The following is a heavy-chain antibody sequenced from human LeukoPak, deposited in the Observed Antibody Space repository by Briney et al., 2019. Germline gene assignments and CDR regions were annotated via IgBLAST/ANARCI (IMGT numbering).Heavy chain of an antibody. Sequence: SETLSLTCTVSGGSISSYYWSWIRQPAGKGLEWIGRIYTSGSTNYNPSLKSRVTMSVDTSKNQFSLKLSSVTAADTAVYYCARENILTGYYKGPTGTYYYYYMDVWGKGTTVTISS. CDR2: IYTSGST. CDR1: GGSISSYY. D-gene: IGHD3-9*01. CDR3: ARENILTGYYKGPTGTYYYYYMDV. J-gene: IGHJ6*03. V-gene: IGHV4-4*07.